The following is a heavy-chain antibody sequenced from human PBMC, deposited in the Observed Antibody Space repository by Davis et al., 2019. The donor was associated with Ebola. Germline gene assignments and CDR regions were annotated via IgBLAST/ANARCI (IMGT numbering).Heavy chain of an antibody. CDR2: IIPILGIA. J-gene: IGHJ6*02. D-gene: IGHD2-15*01. CDR1: GGTFSSYA. Sequence: SVKVSCKASGGTFSSYAISWVRQAPGQGLEWMGRIIPILGIANYAQKFQGRVTITADKSTSTAYMELSSLRSEDTAVYYCARAHCSGGSCYSRVYYYYGMDVWGQGTTVTVSS. CDR3: ARAHCSGGSCYSRVYYYYGMDV. V-gene: IGHV1-69*04.